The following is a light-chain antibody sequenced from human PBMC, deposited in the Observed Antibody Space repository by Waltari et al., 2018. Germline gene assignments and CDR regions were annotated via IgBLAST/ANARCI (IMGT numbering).Light chain of an antibody. J-gene: IGLJ3*02. V-gene: IGLV3-21*02. CDR2: DDT. CDR3: QVWDNSGDHPWV. CDR1: NIGSQH. Sequence: SYVVTQPPSLSVAPGQTANFICGGNNIGSQHVHWYQQKTGQAPILVFYDDTDRPSGIPERFAGSNSGNTATLTISRVEAGDEADYYCQVWDNSGDHPWVFGGGTKLTVL.